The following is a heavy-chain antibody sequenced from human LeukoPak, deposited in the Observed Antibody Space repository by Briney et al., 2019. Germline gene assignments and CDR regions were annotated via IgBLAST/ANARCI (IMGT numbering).Heavy chain of an antibody. D-gene: IGHD6-19*01. Sequence: ASVKVSCKASGYTFTGYYMHWVRQAPGQGLEWMGWINPNSGGTNYAQKFQGWVTMTRDTSISTAYMELSRLRSDDTAVYYCARAPGEWQWLYYFDYWGQGTLVTVSS. J-gene: IGHJ4*02. CDR1: GYTFTGYY. CDR2: INPNSGGT. CDR3: ARAPGEWQWLYYFDY. V-gene: IGHV1-2*04.